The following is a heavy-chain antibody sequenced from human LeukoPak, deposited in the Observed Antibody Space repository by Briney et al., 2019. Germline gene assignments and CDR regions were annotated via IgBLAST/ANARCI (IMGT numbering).Heavy chain of an antibody. CDR3: ARDREGATLNDAFDI. CDR2: IISSSSYI. Sequence: PGGSLRLSCAASGFTFSSYSMNWVRQAPGKGLEWVSSIISSSSYIYYADSVKGRFTISRDNAKNSLYLQMNSLRAEDTAVYYCARDREGATLNDAFDIWGQGTMVTVSS. CDR1: GFTFSSYS. D-gene: IGHD1-26*01. J-gene: IGHJ3*02. V-gene: IGHV3-21*01.